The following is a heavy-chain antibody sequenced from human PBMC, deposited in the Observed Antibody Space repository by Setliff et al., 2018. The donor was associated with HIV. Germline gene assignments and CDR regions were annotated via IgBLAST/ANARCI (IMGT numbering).Heavy chain of an antibody. CDR1: GYTFGDYA. Sequence: GPSVKVSCKTSGYTFGDYAMNWVRQAPGQGLEWMGWINTNTGNPTYAQDFTGRFVFSMDTSVSTAYLQISSLGAEDTAVYYCARDPRPLTIFAVVATNFYYYMDVWGTGTTVTVSS. D-gene: IGHD3-3*01. V-gene: IGHV7-4-1*02. J-gene: IGHJ6*03. CDR2: INTNTGNP. CDR3: ARDPRPLTIFAVVATNFYYYMDV.